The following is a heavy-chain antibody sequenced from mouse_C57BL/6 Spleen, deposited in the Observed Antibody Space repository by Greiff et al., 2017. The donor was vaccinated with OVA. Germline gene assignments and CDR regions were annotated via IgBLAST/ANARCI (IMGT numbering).Heavy chain of an antibody. Sequence: VQLQQSGPELVKPGASVKMSCKASGYTFTDYNMHWVKQSPGQSLEWIGYINPTNGGTSYNQKFKGKATLTVNKSSSTAYMELSSLTSEDSAVYYGARGGNYGSGDYWGKGTTLTVSS. D-gene: IGHD1-1*01. CDR1: GYTFTDYN. CDR3: ARGGNYGSGDY. J-gene: IGHJ2*01. V-gene: IGHV1-22*01. CDR2: INPTNGGT.